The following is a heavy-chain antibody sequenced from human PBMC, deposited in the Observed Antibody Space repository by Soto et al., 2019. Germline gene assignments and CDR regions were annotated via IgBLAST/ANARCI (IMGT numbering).Heavy chain of an antibody. V-gene: IGHV1-18*01. D-gene: IGHD4-17*01. Sequence: QVQLVQSGAEVKKPGASVKVSCKASGYTFTSYGISWVRQAPGQGLEWMGWISAYNGNTNYAQKLQGRVTMTTDTSTSTAYMELRSLRADDTAVYYCARDGGYGGTLRPDYYYYYGMDVWGQGTTVTVSS. J-gene: IGHJ6*02. CDR1: GYTFTSYG. CDR3: ARDGGYGGTLRPDYYYYYGMDV. CDR2: ISAYNGNT.